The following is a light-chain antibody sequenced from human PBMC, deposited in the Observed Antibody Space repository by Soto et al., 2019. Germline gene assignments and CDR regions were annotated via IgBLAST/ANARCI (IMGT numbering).Light chain of an antibody. Sequence: QSVLTQPPSVSGAPGQRVTISCTGRSSNLGAGYDVQWYQQLPGTAPKLLIYGNSNRPSGVPDRFSGSKSGTSASLAITGLQAEDGADYYCQSYDSSLSGWVFGGGTKLTVL. V-gene: IGLV1-40*01. CDR1: SSNLGAGYD. J-gene: IGLJ3*02. CDR2: GNS. CDR3: QSYDSSLSGWV.